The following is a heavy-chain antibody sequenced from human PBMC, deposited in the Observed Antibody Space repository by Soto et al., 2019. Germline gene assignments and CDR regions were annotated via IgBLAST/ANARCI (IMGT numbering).Heavy chain of an antibody. CDR1: GGSVSSGSYY. Sequence: QVQLQESGPGLVKPSETLSLTCTVSGGSVSSGSYYWSWIRQPPGKGLEWIGYIYYSGSTNYNPSLKSRVTISVDTSKNQFSLKLSSVTAADKAVYYCARTSNWFDPWGQGTLVTVSS. CDR2: IYYSGST. CDR3: ARTSNWFDP. V-gene: IGHV4-61*01. J-gene: IGHJ5*02.